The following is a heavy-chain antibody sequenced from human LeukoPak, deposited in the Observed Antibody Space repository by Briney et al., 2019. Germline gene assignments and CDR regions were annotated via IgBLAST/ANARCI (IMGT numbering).Heavy chain of an antibody. CDR1: GFTFSNAW. CDR3: TTGGTAMGAFAY. Sequence: GGSLRLSCAASGFTFSNAWMNWVRQAPGKGLEWVGLIKDKTDGGTTDYAAPVKGRFSISRDDSENTLYLQMNSLQIEDTGVYHCTTGGTAMGAFAYWGQGTLVTVSS. CDR2: IKDKTDGGTT. D-gene: IGHD5-18*01. V-gene: IGHV3-15*01. J-gene: IGHJ4*02.